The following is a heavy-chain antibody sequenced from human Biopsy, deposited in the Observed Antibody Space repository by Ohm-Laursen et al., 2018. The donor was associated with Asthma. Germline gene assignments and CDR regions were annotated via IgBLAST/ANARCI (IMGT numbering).Heavy chain of an antibody. J-gene: IGHJ4*02. CDR3: ARGYCRDDACYSPPDY. CDR2: INNSSSII. Sequence: ASVKVSCKVSGDTLTERSIHWVRQAPGKGLEWLSYINNSSSIIYYADSVKGRFTISRDNAKNSLFLQMNSLRDEDTAVYYCARGYCRDDACYSPPDYWGQGTLVTVSS. CDR1: GDTLTERS. V-gene: IGHV3-48*02. D-gene: IGHD2-15*01.